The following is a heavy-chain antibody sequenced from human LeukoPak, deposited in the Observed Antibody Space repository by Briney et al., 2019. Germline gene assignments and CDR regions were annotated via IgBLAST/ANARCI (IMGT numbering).Heavy chain of an antibody. Sequence: SETLSLTCTVSGGSISSYYWSWIRQPPGKGLEWIGEINHSGSTNYNPSLKSRVTISVDTSKNQFSLKLSSVTAADTAVYYCARGLHYYDSSGYWGRWFDPWGQGTLVTVSS. D-gene: IGHD3-22*01. CDR3: ARGLHYYDSSGYWGRWFDP. CDR2: INHSGST. J-gene: IGHJ5*02. CDR1: GGSISSYY. V-gene: IGHV4-34*01.